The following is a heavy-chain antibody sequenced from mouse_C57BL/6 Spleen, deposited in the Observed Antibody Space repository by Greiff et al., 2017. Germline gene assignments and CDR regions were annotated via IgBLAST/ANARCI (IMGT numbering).Heavy chain of an antibody. Sequence: VQLQQSGAELVKPGASVKMSCKASGYTFTSYWITWVKRRPGQGLEWIGDIYPGSGSTNYNEKFKSKATLTVDTSSSTAYMQLSSLTSEDSAVYYCARRGGYSNYEAYWGQGTLVTVSA. CDR1: GYTFTSYW. CDR2: IYPGSGST. J-gene: IGHJ3*01. D-gene: IGHD2-5*01. V-gene: IGHV1-55*01. CDR3: ARRGGYSNYEAY.